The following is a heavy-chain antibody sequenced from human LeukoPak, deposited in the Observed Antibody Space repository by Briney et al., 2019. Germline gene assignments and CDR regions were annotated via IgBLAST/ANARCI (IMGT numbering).Heavy chain of an antibody. CDR2: ITGSGGFT. Sequence: PGGSLRLSCAASGFTFSSYAVNWVRQAPGKGPEWVSGITGSGGFTYYADSVKGRFTISRDNSKNTLYLQMTSLRAEDTAVYHCAKDRELPYFDYRGQGTLVTVSS. J-gene: IGHJ4*02. CDR3: AKDRELPYFDY. D-gene: IGHD1-26*01. CDR1: GFTFSSYA. V-gene: IGHV3-23*01.